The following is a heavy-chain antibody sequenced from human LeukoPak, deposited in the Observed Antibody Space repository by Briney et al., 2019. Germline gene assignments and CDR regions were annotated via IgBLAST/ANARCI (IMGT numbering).Heavy chain of an antibody. CDR3: ARAGYSSGWYLHDY. V-gene: IGHV4-59*01. Sequence: SETLSLTCTVSGGSISSYYWSWIRQPPGKGLEWIGYIYYSGSTNYNPSLKSRVTISVDTSKNQFSLKLSSVTAADTAVYYCARAGYSSGWYLHDYWGREPWSPSPQ. D-gene: IGHD6-19*01. J-gene: IGHJ4*02. CDR2: IYYSGST. CDR1: GGSISSYY.